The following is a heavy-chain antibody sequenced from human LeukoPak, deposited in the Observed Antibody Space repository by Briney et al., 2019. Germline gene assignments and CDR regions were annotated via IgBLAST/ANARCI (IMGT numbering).Heavy chain of an antibody. V-gene: IGHV4-61*02. CDR2: IYTSGST. J-gene: IGHJ3*02. CDR1: GGSISSGSYY. Sequence: SETLSLTCTVSGGSISSGSYYWSWIRQPAGKGLEWIGRIYTSGSTNYNPSLKSRVTISVDTSKNQFSLKLSSVTAADTAVYYCARETGRQQLVPRDAFDIWGQGTMVTVSS. CDR3: ARETGRQQLVPRDAFDI. D-gene: IGHD6-13*01.